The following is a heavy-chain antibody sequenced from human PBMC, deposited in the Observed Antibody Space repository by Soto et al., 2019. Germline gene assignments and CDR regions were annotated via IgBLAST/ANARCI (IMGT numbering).Heavy chain of an antibody. CDR1: GFTFSGHT. CDR3: ARCMGFDGSGYAFFDS. Sequence: EVQLVESGGGLVKPGGSLRLSCAASGFTFSGHTINWVRQAPGKGPEWVSSVSSSSSYIYYADSVKGRFTVSRDNAEKSLYLQMNSLRAEDTAIYYCARCMGFDGSGYAFFDSWGQGTLVTVSS. J-gene: IGHJ4*02. V-gene: IGHV3-21*01. CDR2: VSSSSSYI. D-gene: IGHD3-10*01.